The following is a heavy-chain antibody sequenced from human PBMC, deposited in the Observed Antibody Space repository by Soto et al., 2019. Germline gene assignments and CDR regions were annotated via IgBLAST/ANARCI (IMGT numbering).Heavy chain of an antibody. CDR1: GFTFDDYA. D-gene: IGHD3-10*01. CDR3: EKDVMVWGGGIWFDP. J-gene: IGHJ5*02. CDR2: ISWNSGSI. V-gene: IGHV3-9*01. Sequence: EVQLVESGGGLVQPGRSLRLSCAASGFTFDDYAMHWVRQAPGKGLEWVSGISWNSGSIGYADSVKGRFTISRDNAKNSLYLQMISLRAEATALYYCEKDVMVWGGGIWFDPWGQGTLVTVFS.